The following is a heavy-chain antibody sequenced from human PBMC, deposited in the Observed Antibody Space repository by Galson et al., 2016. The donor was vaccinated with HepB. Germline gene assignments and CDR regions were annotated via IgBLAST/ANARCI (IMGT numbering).Heavy chain of an antibody. Sequence: SVKVSCKASGYTFTTYGITWVRQAPGQGLEWMGWISTHSGTTNHAQELQGRITMTTDTSASTAYMELANLKSDDTAIYYCVRDRERSLDCWGQGALVSASS. V-gene: IGHV1-18*01. D-gene: IGHD2-21*02. CDR1: GYTFTTYG. CDR2: ISTHSGTT. CDR3: VRDRERSLDC. J-gene: IGHJ4*02.